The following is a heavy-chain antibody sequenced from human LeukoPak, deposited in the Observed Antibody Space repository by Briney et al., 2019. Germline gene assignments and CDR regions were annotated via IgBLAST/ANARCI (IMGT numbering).Heavy chain of an antibody. Sequence: GGSLRLSCAASGFTFSSYAMSWVRQAPGKGLEWVSAISGSGGSTYYADSVKGRFTISRDNSKNTLYLQMNSLRAEDTAVYYCAKDPAYYYDSSGFFDYWGQGTLVTVSS. CDR2: ISGSGGST. CDR3: AKDPAYYYDSSGFFDY. V-gene: IGHV3-23*01. J-gene: IGHJ4*02. CDR1: GFTFSSYA. D-gene: IGHD3-22*01.